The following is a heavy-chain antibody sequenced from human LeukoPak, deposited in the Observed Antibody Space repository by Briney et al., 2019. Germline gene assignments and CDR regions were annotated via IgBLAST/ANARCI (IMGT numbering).Heavy chain of an antibody. D-gene: IGHD3-10*01. V-gene: IGHV4-59*08. CDR1: GGSISSYY. CDR2: IYYSGST. CDR3: ARYGSGSYSDDHFQH. Sequence: PSETLSLTCTVSGGSISSYYWSWIRQPPGKGLEWIGFIYYSGSTKYNPSLKSRVTISVDTSKNQFSLKLTSVTAADTAVYYCARYGSGSYSDDHFQHWGQGTLVTVSS. J-gene: IGHJ1*01.